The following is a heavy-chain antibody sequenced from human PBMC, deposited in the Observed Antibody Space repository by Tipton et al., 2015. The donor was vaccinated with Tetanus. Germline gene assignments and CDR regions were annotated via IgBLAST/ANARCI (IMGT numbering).Heavy chain of an antibody. CDR1: GGSFSGYY. CDR3: ARGQYNWNYVNNWFDP. Sequence: TLSLTCAVYGGSFSGYYWSWIRQPPGKGLEWIGEINHSGSTNYNPSLKSRVTISVDTSKNQFSLKLSSVTAADTAVYYCARGQYNWNYVNNWFDPWGQGTLVTVSS. J-gene: IGHJ5*02. CDR2: INHSGST. V-gene: IGHV4-34*01. D-gene: IGHD1-7*01.